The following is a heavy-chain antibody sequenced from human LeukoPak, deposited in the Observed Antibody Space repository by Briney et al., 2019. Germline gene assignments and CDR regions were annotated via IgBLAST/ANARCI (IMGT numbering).Heavy chain of an antibody. CDR2: ISSSTSYI. D-gene: IGHD2-2*01. CDR1: GFTFSSYS. V-gene: IGHV3-21*01. Sequence: GGSLRLSCAASGFTFSSYSMNWVRQAPGQGLEWVSSISSSTSYIYYADSVKGRFTISRDNAKNSLYLQMNSLRAEDTAVYYCARVSLPYCSSTSCYDWDDAFDIWGQGTMVTVSS. J-gene: IGHJ3*02. CDR3: ARVSLPYCSSTSCYDWDDAFDI.